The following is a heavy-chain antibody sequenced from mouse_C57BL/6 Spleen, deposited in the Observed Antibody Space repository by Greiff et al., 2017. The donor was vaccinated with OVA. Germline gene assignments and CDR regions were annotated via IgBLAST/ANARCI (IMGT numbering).Heavy chain of an antibody. D-gene: IGHD1-1*01. Sequence: QVQLQRPGAELVKPGASVKLSCKASGYTFTSYWMQWVKQRPGQGLEWIGEIDPSDSYTNYNQKFKGKATLTVDTSSSTAYMQLSSLTSEDSAVYYCARGRGITTVVFDYWGQGTTLTVSS. CDR1: GYTFTSYW. V-gene: IGHV1-50*01. CDR2: IDPSDSYT. CDR3: ARGRGITTVVFDY. J-gene: IGHJ2*01.